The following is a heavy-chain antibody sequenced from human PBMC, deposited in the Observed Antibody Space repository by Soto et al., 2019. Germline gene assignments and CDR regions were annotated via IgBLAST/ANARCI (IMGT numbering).Heavy chain of an antibody. CDR1: GFTFRSYS. CDR2: ISSSSIYI. Sequence: GSLRLSCAASGFTFRSYSMNWVRQAPGKGLEWVSSISSSSIYIYYADSVKGRFTISRDNAKNSLYLQMNSLRAEDTAVYYCAREDYGDLNWYYDLCGRGTLVSVS. J-gene: IGHJ2*01. V-gene: IGHV3-21*01. CDR3: AREDYGDLNWYYDL. D-gene: IGHD4-17*01.